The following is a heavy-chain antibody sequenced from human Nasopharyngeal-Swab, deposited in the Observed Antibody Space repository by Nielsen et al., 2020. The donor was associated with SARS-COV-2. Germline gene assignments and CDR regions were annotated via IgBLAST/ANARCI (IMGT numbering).Heavy chain of an antibody. CDR2: INPSGGST. Sequence: ASVTVSCKASGYTFTSYYMHWVRQAPGQGLEWMGIINPSGGSTSYAQKFQGRVTMTRDTSTSTVYMELSSLRSEDTAVYYCARDWGICGGDCYSSFFRPHYFDYWGQGTLVTVSS. J-gene: IGHJ4*02. CDR3: ARDWGICGGDCYSSFFRPHYFDY. CDR1: GYTFTSYY. D-gene: IGHD2-21*02. V-gene: IGHV1-46*01.